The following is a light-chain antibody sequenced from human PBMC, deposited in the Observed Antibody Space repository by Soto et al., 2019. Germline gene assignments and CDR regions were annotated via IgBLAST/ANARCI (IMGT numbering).Light chain of an antibody. CDR3: SSYTTSSTVI. CDR2: EVT. CDR1: RDDIGDYNY. J-gene: IGLJ2*01. V-gene: IGLV2-14*01. Sequence: QSVLTQPASVSGSPGQSITISCTGTRDDIGDYNYVSWYQQHPGKAPKLMIYEVTDRPSGVSNRFSGSKSGNTASLTISGLQAEDEADYYCSSYTTSSTVIFGGGTKLTVL.